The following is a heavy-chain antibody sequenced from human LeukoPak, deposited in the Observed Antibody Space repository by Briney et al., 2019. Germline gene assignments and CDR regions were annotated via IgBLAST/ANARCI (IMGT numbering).Heavy chain of an antibody. CDR1: GFTLSNYV. CDR3: ARDYGGSSPFDY. J-gene: IGHJ4*02. D-gene: IGHD4-23*01. CDR2: ISSSGSDI. Sequence: PGGSLRLSCAASGFTLSNYVMHWVRQAPGKGLEWVSYISSSGSDIYYADSVKGRFTISRDNAKNSLYLHMNSLRAEDTAVYYCARDYGGSSPFDYWGQGTLVTVSS. V-gene: IGHV3-21*05.